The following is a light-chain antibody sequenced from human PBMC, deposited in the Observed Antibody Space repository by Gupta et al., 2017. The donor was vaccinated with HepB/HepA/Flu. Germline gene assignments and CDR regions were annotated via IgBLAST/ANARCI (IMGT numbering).Light chain of an antibody. CDR2: DVS. V-gene: IGLV2-11*01. CDR3: CSYAGSYTGV. CDR1: SSDVGGYNY. J-gene: IGLJ3*02. Sequence: QSALTQPRSVSGSPGQSVTISCTGTSSDVGGYNYVSWYQQHPGKAPKRRIYDVSKRPSGVPDRFSGSKSGNTDSLTISGLQAEDEADDYCCSYAGSYTGVFGGGTKLTVL.